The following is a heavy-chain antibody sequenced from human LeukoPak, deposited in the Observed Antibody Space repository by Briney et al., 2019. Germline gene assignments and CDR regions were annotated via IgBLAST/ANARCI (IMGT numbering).Heavy chain of an antibody. Sequence: AGGSLRLSCVASGFTFSNYWMSWVRQAPGKGLEWVANIKQDGSEKYYVDSVKGRFTISRDNAKNSLYLQMNSLRAEDTAVYYCALYSSGWYPADYYYYMDVWGKGTTVTISS. CDR3: ALYSSGWYPADYYYYMDV. J-gene: IGHJ6*03. CDR2: IKQDGSEK. V-gene: IGHV3-7*01. CDR1: GFTFSNYW. D-gene: IGHD6-19*01.